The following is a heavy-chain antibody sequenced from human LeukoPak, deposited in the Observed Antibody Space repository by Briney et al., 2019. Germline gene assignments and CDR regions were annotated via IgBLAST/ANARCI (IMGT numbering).Heavy chain of an antibody. CDR2: ISSSSSTI. CDR3: ASRLPDSYGYEVEDY. Sequence: GGSLRLSCAASGFTFSSYSMNWVRQAPGKGLEWVSYISSSSSTIYYADSVKGRFTISRDNAKNSLYLQMNSLRDEDTAVYYCASRLPDSYGYEVEDYWGQGTLVTVSS. CDR1: GFTFSSYS. J-gene: IGHJ4*02. D-gene: IGHD5-18*01. V-gene: IGHV3-48*02.